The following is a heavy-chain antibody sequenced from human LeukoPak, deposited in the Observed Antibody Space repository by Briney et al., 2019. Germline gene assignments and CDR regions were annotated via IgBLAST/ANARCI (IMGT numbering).Heavy chain of an antibody. CDR3: VREPPGSYYFDH. CDR1: GYIFTNHY. Sequence: ASVKVSCKTSGYIFTNHYIHWVRQAPGQGLEWMGIIRVRGDWTSYTQKFQGRVTMTRDMSTSTVYMELSSLTSEDTAVYYCVREPPGSYYFDHWGQGTLVTVSS. V-gene: IGHV1-46*01. CDR2: IRVRGDWT. J-gene: IGHJ4*02.